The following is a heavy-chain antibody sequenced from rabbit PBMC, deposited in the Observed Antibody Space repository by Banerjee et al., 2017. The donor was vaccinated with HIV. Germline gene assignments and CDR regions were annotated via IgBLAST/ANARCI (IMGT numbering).Heavy chain of an antibody. D-gene: IGHD1-1*01. Sequence: QEQLEESGGDLVKPEGSLTLTCTASGFSFSSSYWICWVRQAPGKGLEWIACIYAGSSGSTYYASWAKGRFTISKTSSTTVTLQMTSLTAADTATYFCARGSSDYVVKLWGPGTLVTVS. CDR1: GFSFSSSYW. CDR2: IYAGSSGST. J-gene: IGHJ4*01. CDR3: ARGSSDYVVKL. V-gene: IGHV1S45*01.